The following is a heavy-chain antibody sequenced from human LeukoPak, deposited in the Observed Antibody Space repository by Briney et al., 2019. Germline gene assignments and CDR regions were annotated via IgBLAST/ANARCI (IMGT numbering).Heavy chain of an antibody. CDR3: TKFDAPSGRENY. CDR2: ISGSDTST. CDR1: GFPFSRYA. Sequence: PGRSLRLSCAASGFPFSRYAMNWVRQAPGKGLEWVSTISGSDTSTYYADSVKGRFTISRDNSKNTLYMQMNSLRAEDTAVYYCTKFDAPSGRENYWGQGTLVTVSS. V-gene: IGHV3-23*01. J-gene: IGHJ4*02.